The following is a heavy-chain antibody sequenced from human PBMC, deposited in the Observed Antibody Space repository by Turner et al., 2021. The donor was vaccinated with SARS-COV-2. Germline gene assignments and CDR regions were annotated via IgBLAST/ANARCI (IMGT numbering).Heavy chain of an antibody. D-gene: IGHD5-18*01. CDR3: ARTFTAMVRVDY. CDR2: MNPNSGNT. CDR1: GYTFSSYD. Sequence: QVQLVQSGAEVKKPGASVKVSCKASGYTFSSYDINWVRQATGQGLEWMGWMNPNSGNTGYVQKFQGRVTMTRNTSISTAYMELSSLRSEDTAVYYCARTFTAMVRVDYWGQGTPVTVSP. J-gene: IGHJ4*02. V-gene: IGHV1-8*01.